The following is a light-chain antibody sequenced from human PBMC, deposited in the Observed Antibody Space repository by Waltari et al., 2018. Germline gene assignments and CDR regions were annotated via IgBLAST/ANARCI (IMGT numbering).Light chain of an antibody. V-gene: IGKV4-1*01. CDR2: WAS. Sequence: DIVLTQSPDSPAVSLGERATITSKSSQSVLYSSDNRNSLAWYQQKPGQPPELLIYWASTRESGVPDRFSGSGSGTDFTLTISSLQAEDVAVYYCQQYYTTPFTFGPGTKVDI. J-gene: IGKJ3*01. CDR3: QQYYTTPFT. CDR1: QSVLYSSDNRNS.